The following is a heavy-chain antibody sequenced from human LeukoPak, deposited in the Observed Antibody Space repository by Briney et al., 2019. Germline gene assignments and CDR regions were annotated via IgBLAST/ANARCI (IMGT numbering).Heavy chain of an antibody. CDR2: IIPIFGTA. Sequence: SVKVSCKASGGTFSSYAISWVRQAPGQGLEWMGGIIPIFGTANYAQKFQGRVTITTDESTSTAYMELSSLRSEDTAVYYCARELLWFGGGRSAFDIWGQGTMVTVSS. V-gene: IGHV1-69*05. D-gene: IGHD3-10*01. CDR1: GGTFSSYA. CDR3: ARELLWFGGGRSAFDI. J-gene: IGHJ3*02.